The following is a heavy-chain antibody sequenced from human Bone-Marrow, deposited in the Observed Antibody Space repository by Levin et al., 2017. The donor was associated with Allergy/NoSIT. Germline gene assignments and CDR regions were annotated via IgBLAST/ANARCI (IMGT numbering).Heavy chain of an antibody. CDR3: ARELLRDDYFDF. CDR2: INTRGST. J-gene: IGHJ4*02. CDR1: GDSISSDLYY. V-gene: IGHV4-61*02. Sequence: SETLSLTCTVSGDSISSDLYYWTWIRQPAGKGLEWIGRINTRGSTSYNPSLESRVTISVDTSRKQFSLRLSSVTAADTAVYYCARELLRDDYFDFWGQRSLVTVS.